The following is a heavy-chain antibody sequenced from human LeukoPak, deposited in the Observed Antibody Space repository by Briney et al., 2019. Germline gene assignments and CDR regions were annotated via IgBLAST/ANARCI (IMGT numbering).Heavy chain of an antibody. D-gene: IGHD3-9*01. CDR1: GFTFSSYA. J-gene: IGHJ5*02. Sequence: PGASLRLSCAASGFTFSSYAMSWVRPAPGKGLEWVSAISGSGGSPYYAASGKGRFTISRDHSKNTLYLQMNSLRAEDTAVYYCAKGGGFLTSLRPFPPVSWFDPWGQGTRVTVSS. CDR2: ISGSGGSP. V-gene: IGHV3-23*01. CDR3: AKGGGFLTSLRPFPPVSWFDP.